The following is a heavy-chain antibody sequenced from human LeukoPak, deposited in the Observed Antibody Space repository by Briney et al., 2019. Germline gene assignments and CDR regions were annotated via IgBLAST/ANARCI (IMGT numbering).Heavy chain of an antibody. Sequence: GGSLRLSCAASGFTFSSYEMNWVRQAPGKGLEWVSYISSSGSTIYYPDSVKGLFTIFRDNAKNSLYLQMISLRAEDTAVYYFARAGIAADYDYWGQGTLVTVSS. CDR1: GFTFSSYE. D-gene: IGHD6-13*01. CDR3: ARAGIAADYDY. CDR2: ISSSGSTI. V-gene: IGHV3-48*03. J-gene: IGHJ4*02.